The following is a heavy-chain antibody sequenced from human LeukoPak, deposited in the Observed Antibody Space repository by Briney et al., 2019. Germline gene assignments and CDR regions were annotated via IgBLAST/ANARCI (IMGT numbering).Heavy chain of an antibody. CDR3: ARQFEF. CDR1: GGSLSSYY. CDR2: IYSSGSI. V-gene: IGHV4-59*08. J-gene: IGHJ4*02. Sequence: SETLSLTCTVFGGSLSSYYWVWVRQPPGKGLQWIGLIYSSGSIKYNPSLKSRLTISLDTSKNQISLKLTSVTAADTAIYYCARQFEFWGQGTLVTVSS.